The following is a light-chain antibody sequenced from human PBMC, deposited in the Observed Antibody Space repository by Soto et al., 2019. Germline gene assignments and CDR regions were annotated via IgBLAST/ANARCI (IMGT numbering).Light chain of an antibody. V-gene: IGKV3-20*01. CDR3: QQYRDSLGT. CDR1: QSVISTY. CDR2: GAS. J-gene: IGKJ1*01. Sequence: EIVLRQSPGTLSLCPGERATLSCRASQSVISTYLAWYQQKPGQAPRLLIYGASSRATGIPDRFSGSGSGTDFTLTISRLEPEDFALYYCQQYRDSLGTFGQGTKVDIK.